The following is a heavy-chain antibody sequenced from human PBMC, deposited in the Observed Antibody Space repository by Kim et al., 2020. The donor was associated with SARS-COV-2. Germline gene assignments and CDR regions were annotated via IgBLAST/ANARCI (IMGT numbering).Heavy chain of an antibody. D-gene: IGHD4-17*01. CDR3: ARDYGDSTYYYYGMDV. J-gene: IGHJ6*02. V-gene: IGHV3-21*01. Sequence: SVKGRFTISRDNAKTSLYLQMNSLRAEDTAVYYCARDYGDSTYYYYGMDVWGQGTTVTVSS.